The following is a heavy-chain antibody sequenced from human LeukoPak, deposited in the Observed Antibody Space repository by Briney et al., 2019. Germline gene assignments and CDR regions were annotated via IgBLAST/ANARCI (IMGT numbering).Heavy chain of an antibody. Sequence: ASVKVSCKASGYTFTGYYMHWVRQAPGQGLEWVRWINPNSGGTNYAQKFQGRVTMTRDTSISTAYMELSRLRSDDTAVYYCARAPYCSSTSCYWFYNWFDPWGQGTLVTVSS. CDR3: ARAPYCSSTSCYWFYNWFDP. CDR2: INPNSGGT. V-gene: IGHV1-2*02. D-gene: IGHD2-2*01. J-gene: IGHJ5*02. CDR1: GYTFTGYY.